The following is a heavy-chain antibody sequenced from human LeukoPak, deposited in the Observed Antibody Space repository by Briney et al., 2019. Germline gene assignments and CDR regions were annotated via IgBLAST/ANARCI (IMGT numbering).Heavy chain of an antibody. J-gene: IGHJ5*02. CDR3: ASSTYSGSPS. D-gene: IGHD6-6*01. CDR1: GITFSNYW. Sequence: GGSLRLSCAASGITFSNYWMIWVRQAPGKGLEWVANINEDGSEKYYVGSVEGRFTISRDNAKNSLYLQMNSLRAEDSALYYCASSTYSGSPSWGQGTLVTVSS. V-gene: IGHV3-7*01. CDR2: INEDGSEK.